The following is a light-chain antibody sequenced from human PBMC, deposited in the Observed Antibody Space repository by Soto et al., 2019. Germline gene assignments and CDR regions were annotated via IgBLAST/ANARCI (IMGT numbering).Light chain of an antibody. V-gene: IGLV1-40*01. CDR2: GNS. CDR3: QSYDSSLSAYVV. CDR1: SSNIGAGYD. Sequence: QSVLTQPPSVSGAPGQRVTISCTGSSSNIGAGYDVHWYQQFPGTAPKLLIYGNSNRPSGVPDRFSGSKSGTSASLAITGLQAEDEADYYCQSYDSSLSAYVVFGGGTKLTV. J-gene: IGLJ2*01.